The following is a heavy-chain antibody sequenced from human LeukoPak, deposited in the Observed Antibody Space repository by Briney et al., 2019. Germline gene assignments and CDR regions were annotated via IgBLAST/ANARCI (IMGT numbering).Heavy chain of an antibody. J-gene: IGHJ4*02. V-gene: IGHV4-39*07. CDR1: GGSISSSSYY. Sequence: SETLSLTCTVSGGSISSSSYYWGWIRQPPGKGLEWIGSIYYSGSTYYNPSLKSRVTISVDTSKNQFSLKLSSVTAADTAVYYCARANYYDSSGYYGYWGQGTLVTVSS. CDR2: IYYSGST. CDR3: ARANYYDSSGYYGY. D-gene: IGHD3-22*01.